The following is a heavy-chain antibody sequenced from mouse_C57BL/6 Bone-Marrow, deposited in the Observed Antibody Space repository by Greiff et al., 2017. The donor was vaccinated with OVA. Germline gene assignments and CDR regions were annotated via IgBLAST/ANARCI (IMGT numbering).Heavy chain of an antibody. CDR2: IYPRSGNT. D-gene: IGHD3-2*02. V-gene: IGHV1-81*01. CDR1: GYTFTSYG. Sequence: VQRVESGAELARPGASVKLSCKASGYTFTSYGISWVKQRTGQGLEWIGEIYPRSGNTYYNEKFKGKATLTADKSSSTAYMELRSLTSEDSAVYFCVVDSSGYWFAYWGQGTLVTVSA. J-gene: IGHJ3*01. CDR3: VVDSSGYWFAY.